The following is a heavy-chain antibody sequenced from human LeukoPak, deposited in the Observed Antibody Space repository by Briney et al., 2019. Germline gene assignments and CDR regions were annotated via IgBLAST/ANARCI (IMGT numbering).Heavy chain of an antibody. V-gene: IGHV4-4*07. J-gene: IGHJ4*02. CDR3: ARDAGIALPGD. D-gene: IGHD2/OR15-2a*01. Sequence: PSETLSITCTVSGGSISRYYWNWIRQPAGKGLEWIGRINSSGSTNYNPSLKSRVTMSVDTSKNQFSLKLSSVTAADTAVYYCARDAGIALPGDWGQGTQVTVSS. CDR2: INSSGST. CDR1: GGSISRYY.